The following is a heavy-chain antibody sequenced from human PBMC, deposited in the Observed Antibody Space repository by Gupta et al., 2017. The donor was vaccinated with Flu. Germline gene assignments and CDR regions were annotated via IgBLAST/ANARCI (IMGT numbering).Heavy chain of an antibody. J-gene: IGHJ5*02. D-gene: IGHD5-18*01. Sequence: RQPPGKGLEWIGSIYYNGNTYYDPSLQSRVSISRDTSKNQFSLRLSSVTAEDTALYYCARHLAGYRVVPFDPWGQGILVTVSS. CDR3: ARHLAGYRVVPFDP. V-gene: IGHV4-39*01. CDR2: IYYNGNT.